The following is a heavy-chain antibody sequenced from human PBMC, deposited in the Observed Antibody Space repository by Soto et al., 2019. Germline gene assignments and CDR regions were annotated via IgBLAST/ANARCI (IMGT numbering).Heavy chain of an antibody. D-gene: IGHD2-2*02. CDR1: GDSVSSNSAA. CDR2: TYYRSKWYN. Sequence: PSQTLSLTCAISGDSVSSNSAAWNWIRQSPSRGLEWLGRTYYRSKWYNDYAVSVKSRITINPDTSKNQFSLQLNSVTPEDTAVYYCARVRIFSVVPAAIAPSSPHYYYYGMDVWGQGTTVTVSS. CDR3: ARVRIFSVVPAAIAPSSPHYYYYGMDV. J-gene: IGHJ6*02. V-gene: IGHV6-1*01.